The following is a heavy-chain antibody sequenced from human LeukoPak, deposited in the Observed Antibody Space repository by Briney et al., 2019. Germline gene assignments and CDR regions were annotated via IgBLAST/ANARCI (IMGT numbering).Heavy chain of an antibody. CDR1: GFTFSNYW. V-gene: IGHV3-74*01. CDR3: ARVSSGSYFGYYYYYMDV. D-gene: IGHD1-26*01. CDR2: INSDGSST. Sequence: GGSLRLSCAASGFTFSNYWMHWVRQAPGKGLVWVSRINSDGSSTSYADSVESRFTISRDNAKNTLYLQMNSLRAEDTAVYYCARVSSGSYFGYYYYYMDVWGKGTTVTVSS. J-gene: IGHJ6*03.